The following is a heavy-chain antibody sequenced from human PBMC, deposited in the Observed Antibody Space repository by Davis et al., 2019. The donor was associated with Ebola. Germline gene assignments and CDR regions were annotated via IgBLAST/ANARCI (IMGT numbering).Heavy chain of an antibody. D-gene: IGHD2-8*01. Sequence: GESLKISCAASGFSVSTNYMSWVRQAPGKGLEWVSVIYSSGTTFYADSVKGRFTISRDNSKNTLYLQMNSLGVEDTAVYYCASPSRSGYCPNGVCYRGEDYWGQGTLVTVSS. V-gene: IGHV3-53*01. CDR3: ASPSRSGYCPNGVCYRGEDY. CDR2: IYSSGTT. CDR1: GFSVSTNY. J-gene: IGHJ4*02.